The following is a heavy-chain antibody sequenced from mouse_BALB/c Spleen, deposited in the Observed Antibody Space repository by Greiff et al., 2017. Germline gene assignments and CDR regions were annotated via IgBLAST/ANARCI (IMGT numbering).Heavy chain of an antibody. J-gene: IGHJ3*01. V-gene: IGHV1S137*01. CDR3: ARYDRFAY. CDR2: ISTYYGDA. CDR1: GYTFTDYA. Sequence: VQLQQSGAELVRPGVSVKISCKGSGYTFTDYAMHWVKQSHAKSLEWIGVISTYYGDASYNQKFKGKATMTVDKSSSTAYMELARLTSEDSAIYYCARYDRFAYWGQGTLVTVSA. D-gene: IGHD2-12*01.